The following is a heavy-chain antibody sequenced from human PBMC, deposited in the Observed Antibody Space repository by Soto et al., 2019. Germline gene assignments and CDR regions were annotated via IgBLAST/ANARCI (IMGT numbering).Heavy chain of an antibody. J-gene: IGHJ5*02. V-gene: IGHV3-21*01. CDR3: ARAVYYYDSSGYHDNWFDP. CDR2: ISSSSSYI. CDR1: GFTFSSYS. D-gene: IGHD3-22*01. Sequence: PGGSLRLSCAASGFTFSSYSMNWVRQAPGKGLEWVSSISSSSSYIYYADSVKGRFTISRDNAKNSLYLQMNSLRAEDTAVYYCARAVYYYDSSGYHDNWFDPWGQGTLVTVSS.